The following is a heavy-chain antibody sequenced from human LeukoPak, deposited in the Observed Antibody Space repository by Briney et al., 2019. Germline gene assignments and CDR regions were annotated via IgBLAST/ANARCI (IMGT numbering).Heavy chain of an antibody. CDR1: GLTFRTYW. V-gene: IGHV3-74*01. CDR3: VAADSSPNY. Sequence: PGGSLRLSCAASGLTFRTYWMNWVRQAPGKGLVWVSRIESDGSSTSYADSVKGRFTISRDNAANTLYLQMNGLKTEDTAMYYCVAADSSPNYWGQGTLVTVSS. CDR2: IESDGSST. D-gene: IGHD6-13*01. J-gene: IGHJ4*02.